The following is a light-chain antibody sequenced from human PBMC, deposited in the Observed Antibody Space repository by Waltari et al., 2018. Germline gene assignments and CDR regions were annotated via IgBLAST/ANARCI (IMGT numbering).Light chain of an antibody. CDR3: QQYYNTPLT. V-gene: IGKV4-1*01. CDR2: WAS. CDR1: ECVLYSSNNKNH. Sequence: DIVMTQSPESLAVSLGESATISCKTSECVLYSSNNKNHLAWYQQKPGQPPRLLLYWASTRESGVPDRFIGSGSETDFTLTVTSLQAEDVAVYYCQQYYNTPLTFGGGTKVGVK. J-gene: IGKJ4*01.